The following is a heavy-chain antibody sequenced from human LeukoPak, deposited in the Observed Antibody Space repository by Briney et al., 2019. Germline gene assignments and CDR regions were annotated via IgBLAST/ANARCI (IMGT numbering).Heavy chain of an antibody. J-gene: IGHJ4*02. Sequence: ASVKVSCKTSGYTFTNYGVNWVRQAPGQGLEWMGYISGYNGNTKYAQELQGRVTMTTDTSTSTAYMELRSLRSDDTAVYYCARDYLDYYGSGSYYNANDYWGQGTLVTVSS. CDR3: ARDYLDYYGSGSYYNANDY. CDR2: ISGYNGNT. V-gene: IGHV1-18*01. D-gene: IGHD3-10*01. CDR1: GYTFTNYG.